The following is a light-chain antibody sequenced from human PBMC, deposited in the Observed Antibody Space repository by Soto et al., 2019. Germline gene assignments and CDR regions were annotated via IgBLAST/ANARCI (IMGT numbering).Light chain of an antibody. V-gene: IGKV3-20*01. CDR3: QQYGTSRWT. J-gene: IGKJ1*01. Sequence: EIVLTQSPGTLSLSPGERATLSCMASQSVSSTYLAWYQQKPGQAPRLLIYGASSRVIGIPDRFSGSGSGTDFTLTISRLEPEDFAVYYCQQYGTSRWTFGQGTKV. CDR1: QSVSSTY. CDR2: GAS.